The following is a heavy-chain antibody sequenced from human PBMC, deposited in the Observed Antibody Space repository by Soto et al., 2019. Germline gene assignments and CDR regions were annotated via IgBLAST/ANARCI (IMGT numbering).Heavy chain of an antibody. J-gene: IGHJ4*02. CDR2: IWTDGSYE. D-gene: IGHD3-22*01. CDR1: GFTFSRYG. V-gene: IGHV3-33*01. CDR3: ARAGHDSSGYYYGGLDY. Sequence: GGSLRLSCAASGFTFSRYGMHWVRQAPGKGLEWVAVIWTDGSYEYYADSVMGQFTISRDNSKNTLYLQMNSLRAEDTAVYYCARAGHDSSGYYYGGLDYWGPGTLVTVSS.